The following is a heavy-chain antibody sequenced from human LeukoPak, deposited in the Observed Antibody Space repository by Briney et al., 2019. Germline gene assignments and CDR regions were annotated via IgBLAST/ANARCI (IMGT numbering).Heavy chain of an antibody. CDR1: GGSIGSYY. CDR3: ARDLGNWFDP. CDR2: IYYSGST. V-gene: IGHV4-59*01. J-gene: IGHJ5*02. Sequence: SETLSLTCTVSGGSIGSYYWSWIRQPPGKGLEWIGYIYYSGSTNYNPSLKSRVTISVDTSKNQFSLKLSSVTAADTAVYYCARDLGNWFDPWGQGTLVTVSS.